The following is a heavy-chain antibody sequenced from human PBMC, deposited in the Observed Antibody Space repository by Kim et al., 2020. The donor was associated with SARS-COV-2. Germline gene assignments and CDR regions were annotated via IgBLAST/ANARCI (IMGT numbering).Heavy chain of an antibody. CDR3: AKATHYGGSRSSYYYGMDV. Sequence: GRFTISRDTSKNTLYLQRNSLRAEDTAVYYCAKATHYGGSRSSYYYGMDVWGQGTTVTVSS. J-gene: IGHJ6*02. V-gene: IGHV3-23*01. D-gene: IGHD6-6*01.